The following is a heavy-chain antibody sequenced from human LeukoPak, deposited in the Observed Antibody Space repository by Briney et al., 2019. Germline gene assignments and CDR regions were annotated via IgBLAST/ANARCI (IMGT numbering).Heavy chain of an antibody. V-gene: IGHV4-38-2*01. J-gene: IGHJ4*02. D-gene: IGHD2-15*01. CDR3: ARVACSGCSCYHSFDY. CDR2: IYHSGST. CDR1: GYSISSGYY. Sequence: SETLSLTCAVSGYSISSGYYWGWIRPPPGKGPEWIGIIYHSGSTYYNPSLKSRVTISVDPSKNQFSLKLSSVTAADTAVYYCARVACSGCSCYHSFDYWGQGTLVTVSS.